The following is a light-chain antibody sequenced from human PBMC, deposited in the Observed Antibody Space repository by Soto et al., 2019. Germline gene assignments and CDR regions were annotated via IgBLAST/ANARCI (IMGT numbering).Light chain of an antibody. J-gene: IGKJ1*01. CDR1: QSVSSSY. Sequence: ESVLTQYPGTLSLSPGERATLSCRASQSVSSSYLAWYQQKPGQAPRLLIYGASSRATGIPDRFSGSGSGTDFTLTISRLEPEDFAVYYCQQYGSSPVTFGQGTKVDIK. CDR3: QQYGSSPVT. CDR2: GAS. V-gene: IGKV3-20*01.